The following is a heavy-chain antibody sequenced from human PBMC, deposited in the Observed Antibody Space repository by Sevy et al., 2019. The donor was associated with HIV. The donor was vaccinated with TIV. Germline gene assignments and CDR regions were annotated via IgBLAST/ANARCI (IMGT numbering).Heavy chain of an antibody. J-gene: IGHJ4*02. CDR1: GFTFSYSG. Sequence: GGSLRLSCAASGFTFSYSGMHWVRQAPGQGLEWVTFIQYDGNNKYYADSGKGRFTISRDNSKNTLYLQMNSLRSDDTAVYYCAKNTAAVGTGGFDYWGQGTLVTVSS. V-gene: IGHV3-30*02. D-gene: IGHD6-13*01. CDR3: AKNTAAVGTGGFDY. CDR2: IQYDGNNK.